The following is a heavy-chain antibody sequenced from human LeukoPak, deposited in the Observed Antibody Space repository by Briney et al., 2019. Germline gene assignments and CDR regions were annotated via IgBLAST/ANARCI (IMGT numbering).Heavy chain of an antibody. V-gene: IGHV3-23*01. CDR3: AKFNGHPTTNYYMDV. J-gene: IGHJ6*04. D-gene: IGHD3-10*01. CDR1: GFSFSSFA. CDR2: IIDTGGAT. Sequence: GGSLRLSCAASGFSFSSFAMTWVRQAPGKGLEWVSGIIDTGGATYYADPVKCRFTISRDNSKNTLILQMNSLRAEDRADYCCAKFNGHPTTNYYMDVWGEGTTVTVSS.